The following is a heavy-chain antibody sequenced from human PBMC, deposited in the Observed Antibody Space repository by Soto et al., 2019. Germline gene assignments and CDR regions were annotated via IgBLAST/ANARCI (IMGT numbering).Heavy chain of an antibody. V-gene: IGHV3-33*01. CDR2: IWFDGSNK. D-gene: IGHD4-17*01. J-gene: IGHJ6*02. CDR3: ARSSSTVTTAWFYIVIDI. Sequence: QEQLVESGGDVVQPGRSLRLSCAASGVTFSSYGMHWVRQAPGKGLEWVAVIWFDGSNKYYAASVKGRFTISRDKSTNTGALQMESVRAADAAVYYCARSSSTVTTAWFYIVIDICVRGTTVSVSS. CDR1: GVTFSSYG.